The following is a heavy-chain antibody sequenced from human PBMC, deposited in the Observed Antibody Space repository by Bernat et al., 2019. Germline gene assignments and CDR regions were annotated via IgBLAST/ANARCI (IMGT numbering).Heavy chain of an antibody. V-gene: IGHV3-13*04. Sequence: EVQLVESGGGLVQPGGSLRLSCAASGFTFSSYDMHWVRQATGKGLEWVSAIGTAGHTYYPGSVKGRFTISRENAKNSLYLQMNSLRAGDTAVYYCARGAGDYWYFDLWGRGTLVTVSS. J-gene: IGHJ2*01. CDR2: IGTAGHT. CDR3: ARGAGDYWYFDL. CDR1: GFTFSSYD. D-gene: IGHD7-27*01.